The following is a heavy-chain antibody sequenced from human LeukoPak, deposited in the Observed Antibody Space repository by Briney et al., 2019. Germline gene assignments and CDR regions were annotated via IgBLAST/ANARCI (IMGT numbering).Heavy chain of an antibody. Sequence: GGSLRLSCAASGFTFSSYAMHWVRQAPGKGLEWVAVISYDGSNKYYADSVKGRFTISRDNSKNTLYLQMNSLRAEDTAVYYCASYSGYDDDAFDIWGQGTMVTVSS. CDR3: ASYSGYDDDAFDI. CDR2: ISYDGSNK. V-gene: IGHV3-30-3*01. CDR1: GFTFSSYA. J-gene: IGHJ3*02. D-gene: IGHD5-12*01.